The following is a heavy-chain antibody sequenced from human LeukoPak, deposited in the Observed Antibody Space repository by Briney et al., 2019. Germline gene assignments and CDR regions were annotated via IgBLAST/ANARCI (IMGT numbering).Heavy chain of an antibody. V-gene: IGHV3-66*01. CDR3: AKDLLVATRGLGY. Sequence: GGSLRLSCAASGFTVSSNYMSWVRQAPGKGLEWVSVIYSGGSTYYADSVKGRFTISRDNSKNTLYLQMNSLRAEDTAVYYCAKDLLVATRGLGYWGQGTLVTVSS. D-gene: IGHD5-12*01. CDR1: GFTVSSNY. J-gene: IGHJ4*02. CDR2: IYSGGST.